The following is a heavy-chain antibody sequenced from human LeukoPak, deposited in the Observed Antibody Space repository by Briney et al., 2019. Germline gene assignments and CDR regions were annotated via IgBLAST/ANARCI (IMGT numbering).Heavy chain of an antibody. CDR2: INPNSGGT. CDR1: GYTFTGYY. CDR3: ALYCSSTSCYWGGYYYYGMDV. J-gene: IGHJ6*02. Sequence: ASVKVSCKASGYTFTGYYMHWVRQAPGQGLEWMGWINPNSGGTNYAQKFQGRVTMTRDTSISTAYMELSRLRSDDTAVYYCALYCSSTSCYWGGYYYYGMDVWGQGTTVTVSS. V-gene: IGHV1-2*02. D-gene: IGHD2-2*01.